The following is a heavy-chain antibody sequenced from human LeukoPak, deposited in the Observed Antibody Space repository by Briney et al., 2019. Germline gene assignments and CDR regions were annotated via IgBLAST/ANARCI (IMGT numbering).Heavy chain of an antibody. D-gene: IGHD3-16*01. V-gene: IGHV4-59*01. CDR2: IYYSGST. CDR3: ARAPSFSGYMITFGGALADFDY. J-gene: IGHJ4*02. Sequence: SETLSLTCTVSGGSISSYYWSWIRQPPGKGLEWIGYIYYSGSTNYNPSLKSRVTISVDTSKNQFSLKLSSVTAEDTAVYYCARAPSFSGYMITFGGALADFDYWGQGTLVTVSS. CDR1: GGSISSYY.